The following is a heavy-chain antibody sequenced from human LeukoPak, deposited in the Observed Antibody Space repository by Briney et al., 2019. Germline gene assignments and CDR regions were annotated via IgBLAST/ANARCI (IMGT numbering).Heavy chain of an antibody. Sequence: GGSLRLSCAASGFTFSRYGMHWVRQAQGKGLEWVAVISYNGTNKHYANSVKGRFAISRDNSKDTLDLQMNSLRTEDTAVYYCAKDQKWGPADYYFDSWGQGTLVTVSS. V-gene: IGHV3-30*18. CDR2: ISYNGTNK. J-gene: IGHJ4*02. CDR1: GFTFSRYG. D-gene: IGHD2-2*01. CDR3: AKDQKWGPADYYFDS.